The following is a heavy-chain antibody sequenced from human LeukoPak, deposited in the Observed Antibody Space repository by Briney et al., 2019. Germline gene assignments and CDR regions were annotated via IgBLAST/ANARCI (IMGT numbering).Heavy chain of an antibody. J-gene: IGHJ4*02. Sequence: SETLSLTCTVSGGSISSSTYYWGWIRQPPGKGLEWIGSIYHSGSTFDNPSLKSRVTISVDTSKNQFSLKLSSVAAADTAVYYCARTRYYYNSRNYGAPYYFDYWGQGTLVTVSS. V-gene: IGHV4-39*07. CDR1: GGSISSSTYY. CDR2: IYHSGST. D-gene: IGHD3-10*01. CDR3: ARTRYYYNSRNYGAPYYFDY.